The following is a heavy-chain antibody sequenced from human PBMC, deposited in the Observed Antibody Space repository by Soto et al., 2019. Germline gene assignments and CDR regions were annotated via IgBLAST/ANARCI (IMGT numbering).Heavy chain of an antibody. CDR1: GYTFTSYY. D-gene: IGHD2-21*02. J-gene: IGHJ3*02. Sequence: ASVKVSCKASGYTFTSYYMHWVRQAPGQGLEWMGIINPSGGSTSYAQKFQGRVTMTRDTSTSTVYMELSSLRSEDTAAYYCASPLAYCGGDCYPDAFDIWGQGTMVTVSS. CDR3: ASPLAYCGGDCYPDAFDI. V-gene: IGHV1-46*01. CDR2: INPSGGST.